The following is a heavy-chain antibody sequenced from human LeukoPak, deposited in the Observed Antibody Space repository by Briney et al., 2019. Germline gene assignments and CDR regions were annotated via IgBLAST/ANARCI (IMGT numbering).Heavy chain of an antibody. J-gene: IGHJ3*01. CDR2: ISNSGSLI. CDR1: GFTFSDYY. CDR3: AKDLAVGTTSRVYAFDV. V-gene: IGHV3-11*01. Sequence: GVSLRLSCAASGFTFSDYYMSWIRQAPGKGLEWLSYISNSGSLIYYTDSVKGLFTISRDNAKNKLYLQLNRLRTEETALYYCAKDLAVGTTSRVYAFDVWGQGTMVTVS. D-gene: IGHD1-26*01.